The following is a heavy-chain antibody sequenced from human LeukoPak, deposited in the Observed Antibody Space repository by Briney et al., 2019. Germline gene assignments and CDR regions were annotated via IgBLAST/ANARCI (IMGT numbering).Heavy chain of an antibody. CDR1: GFTFSSYS. J-gene: IGHJ4*02. V-gene: IGHV3-48*01. CDR3: ARGVAAGTPY. Sequence: PGGSLRLSCAASGFTFSSYSMNWVRQAPGRGLERVSYISSSSSTIYYADSVKGRFTISRDNAKNSLYLQMNSLRAEDTAVYYCARGVAAGTPYWGQGTLVTVSS. CDR2: ISSSSSTI. D-gene: IGHD6-13*01.